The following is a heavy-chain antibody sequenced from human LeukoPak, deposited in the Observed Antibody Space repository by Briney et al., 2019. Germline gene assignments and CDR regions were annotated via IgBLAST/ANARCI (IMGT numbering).Heavy chain of an antibody. Sequence: TGGSLRLSCAASGFTFSSYDMHWVRQAPGKGLEWVVVIWYDGSNRYYADSVNGRFTISRDNSKNTLYLQMNSLRAEDTAVYYCANIPEEVVAATGTGHFDYWGQGTLVTVSS. V-gene: IGHV3-30*02. CDR3: ANIPEEVVAATGTGHFDY. D-gene: IGHD2-15*01. J-gene: IGHJ4*02. CDR1: GFTFSSYD. CDR2: IWYDGSNR.